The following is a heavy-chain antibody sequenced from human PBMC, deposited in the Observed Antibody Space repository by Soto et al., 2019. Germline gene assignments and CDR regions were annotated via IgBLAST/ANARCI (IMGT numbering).Heavy chain of an antibody. D-gene: IGHD1-26*01. J-gene: IGHJ4*02. CDR1: GFTFSDYY. V-gene: IGHV3-11*06. CDR3: ARDPSGSSDFDY. CDR2: ISSSSSYT. Sequence: PGGSLRLSCAASGFTFSDYYMSWIRQAPGKGLEWVSYISSSSSYTNYADSVKGRFTISRDNAKNSLYLQMNSLRAEDTAVYYCARDPSGSSDFDYWGQGTLVTVSS.